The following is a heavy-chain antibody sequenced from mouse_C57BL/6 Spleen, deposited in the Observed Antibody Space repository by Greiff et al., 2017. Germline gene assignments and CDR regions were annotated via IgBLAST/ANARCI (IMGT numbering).Heavy chain of an antibody. D-gene: IGHD1-1*01. CDR1: GYTFTSYW. Sequence: QVQLQQPGAELVKPGASVKMSCKASGYTFTSYWITWVKQRPGQGLEWIGDIYPGSGSTNYNEKFKSKATLTVDTSSSTAYMQLSSLTSEDSAVYCCARSGSSYDGYAMDYWCQGTSVTVSS. J-gene: IGHJ4*01. CDR3: ARSGSSYDGYAMDY. V-gene: IGHV1-55*01. CDR2: IYPGSGST.